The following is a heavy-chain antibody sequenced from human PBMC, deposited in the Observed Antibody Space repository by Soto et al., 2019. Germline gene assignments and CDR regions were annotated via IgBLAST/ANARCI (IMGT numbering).Heavy chain of an antibody. J-gene: IGHJ6*03. CDR2: FDPEDGET. D-gene: IGHD2-2*01. V-gene: IGHV1-24*01. CDR1: GGTFSSYA. Sequence: ASVKVSCKASGGTFSSYAISWVRQAPGQGLEWMGGFDPEDGETNYAQKFQGRVTMTEDTSTDTAYMELSSLRSEDTAVYYCATYDIVVVPAAKMFHYYMDVWGKGTTVTVS. CDR3: ATYDIVVVPAAKMFHYYMDV.